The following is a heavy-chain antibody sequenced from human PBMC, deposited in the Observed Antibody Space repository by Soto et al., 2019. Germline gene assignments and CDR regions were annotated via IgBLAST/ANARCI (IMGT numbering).Heavy chain of an antibody. J-gene: IGHJ4*01. D-gene: IGHD6-19*01. V-gene: IGHV3-30*18. Sequence: PGGSLRLSCVASGFAFSYYGIHWVRQAPGKGLEWVGVISSDGMTKYYADSVKGRFTISRDNSKNTLFLQMDSLRPEDTAVYYCAKEIAVAGDLDYWGHGTLVTVSS. CDR3: AKEIAVAGDLDY. CDR2: ISSDGMTK. CDR1: GFAFSYYG.